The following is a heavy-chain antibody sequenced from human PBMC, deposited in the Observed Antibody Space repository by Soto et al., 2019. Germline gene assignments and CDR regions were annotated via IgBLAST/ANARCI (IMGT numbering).Heavy chain of an antibody. D-gene: IGHD4-17*01. V-gene: IGHV1-46*01. Sequence: QVQLVQSGAEVKPPGDSVKVSCTASGYTFTNFYMHWVRQAPGQGLEWMGIINPSGGSTSYAQRFEGRVTMTRDSSTNTVYMELSSLRSEDSAVYYCARTPSGHDDYGSLSLEFDYWGQGTLVPVSS. CDR3: ARTPSGHDDYGSLSLEFDY. CDR1: GYTFTNFY. J-gene: IGHJ4*02. CDR2: INPSGGST.